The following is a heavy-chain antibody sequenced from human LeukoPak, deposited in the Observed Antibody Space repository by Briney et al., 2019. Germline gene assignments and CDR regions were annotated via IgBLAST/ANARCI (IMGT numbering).Heavy chain of an antibody. J-gene: IGHJ4*02. CDR1: GFIFSNYG. D-gene: IGHD6-19*01. V-gene: IGHV3-33*01. Sequence: GESLRLSCEASGFIFSNYGMHWVRQSPGKGLEWLALIWYDGQTKFYADSVKGRFTISRDNSGNTLFLHMTSLRVEGTAVYYCAREWGRIAVSGGPGYWGQGALVTVSS. CDR3: AREWGRIAVSGGPGY. CDR2: IWYDGQTK.